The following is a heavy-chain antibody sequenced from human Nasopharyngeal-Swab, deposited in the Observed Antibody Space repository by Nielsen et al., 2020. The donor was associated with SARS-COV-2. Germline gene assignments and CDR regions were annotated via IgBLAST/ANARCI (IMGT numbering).Heavy chain of an antibody. V-gene: IGHV4-59*02. CDR3: ATDLDHFGGENRFDS. CDR1: GDSVSRFW. D-gene: IGHD4-23*01. CDR2: ISATGTT. J-gene: IGHJ4*02. Sequence: SETLSLTCIVSGDSVSRFWWSWIRQAPGKGLEWVGYISATGTTTYNPSLKSRATIFIDSSRRQFSLRLSSVTAADTAVYYCATDLDHFGGENRFDSWGQGTLGTVSS.